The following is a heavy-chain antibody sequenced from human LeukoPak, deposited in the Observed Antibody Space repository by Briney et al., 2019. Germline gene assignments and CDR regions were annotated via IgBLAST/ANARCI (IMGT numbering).Heavy chain of an antibody. V-gene: IGHV4-34*01. Sequence: SSETLSLTCAVYGGSFSGYYWSWIRQPPGKGLEWIGEINHSGSTNYNPSLKSRVTISVDTSKNQFSLKLSSVTAADTAVYYCTRPGIAAAGYFDYWGQGTLVTVSS. CDR1: GGSFSGYY. CDR3: TRPGIAAAGYFDY. J-gene: IGHJ4*02. D-gene: IGHD6-13*01. CDR2: INHSGST.